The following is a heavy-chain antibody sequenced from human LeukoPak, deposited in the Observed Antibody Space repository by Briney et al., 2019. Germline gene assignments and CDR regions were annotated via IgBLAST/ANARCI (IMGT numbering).Heavy chain of an antibody. J-gene: IGHJ4*02. D-gene: IGHD2-2*01. CDR2: INTNTGNP. CDR1: GYTLTNYA. V-gene: IGHV7-4-1*02. CDR3: AKTPVVVPAAAFDY. Sequence: ASVKVSCKASGYTLTNYALSWVRQAPGQGLEWMGWINTNTGNPTYAQGFTGRFVFSLDTSVSTSYLQITSLKAEDTAVYYCAKTPVVVPAAAFDYWGQGTLVTVSS.